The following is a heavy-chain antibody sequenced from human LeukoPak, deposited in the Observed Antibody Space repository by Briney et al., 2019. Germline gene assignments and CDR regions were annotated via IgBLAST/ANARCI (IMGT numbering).Heavy chain of an antibody. CDR2: ITASGTAM. Sequence: GGSLRLSCAASGFTFSSYSMNWVRQAPGKGLEWVSHITASGTAMFYADSVKGRFTISRDNAKNSLYLQMNSLRDEDTTMYYCASSGSYRFDYWGQGTLVTVSS. CDR3: ASSGSYRFDY. CDR1: GFTFSSYS. J-gene: IGHJ4*02. D-gene: IGHD1-26*01. V-gene: IGHV3-48*02.